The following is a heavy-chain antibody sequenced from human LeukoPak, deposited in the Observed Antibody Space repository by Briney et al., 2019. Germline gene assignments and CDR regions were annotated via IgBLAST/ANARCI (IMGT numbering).Heavy chain of an antibody. V-gene: IGHV3-9*01. D-gene: IGHD5-12*01. Sequence: GGSLRLSCAASGFTFDDYAMHWVRQAPGKGLEWVSGISWNSGSIGYADSVKGRFTISRDNAKNSLYLQMNSLRAEDTALYYCAKVSRGYSGYDPFDYWGQGTLVTVSS. CDR3: AKVSRGYSGYDPFDY. CDR1: GFTFDDYA. J-gene: IGHJ4*02. CDR2: ISWNSGSI.